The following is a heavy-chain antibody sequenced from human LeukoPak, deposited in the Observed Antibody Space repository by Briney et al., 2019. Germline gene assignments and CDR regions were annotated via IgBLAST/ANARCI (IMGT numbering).Heavy chain of an antibody. J-gene: IGHJ6*03. D-gene: IGHD5-18*01. CDR1: RGSFSGYY. CDR2: INHSGST. CDR3: ARVGYSYVINDWSRTGLGAYPTKYYYHMDV. V-gene: IGHV4-34*01. Sequence: SETLSLTCAVYRGSFSGYYWSGLRQPPGKGVEWIGEINHSGSTNYNPSLQSRVTISGDTSKNQFSLKLSSVTAADTAVYFCARVGYSYVINDWSRTGLGAYPTKYYYHMDVWGKGTTVTVSS.